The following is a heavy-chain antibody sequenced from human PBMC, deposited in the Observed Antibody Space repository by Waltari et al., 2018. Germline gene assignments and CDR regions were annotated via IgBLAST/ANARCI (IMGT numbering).Heavy chain of an antibody. CDR2: ILNSGIT. Sequence: QVQLQESGPGLVKPSETLSLTCAVSGYSISSGYYWGWIRQPPGKGLEWIGSILNSGITYSNPSLKSRVTISVDTSKNQFSLKLSSVTAADTAVYYCARVTEGDYYYYYYMDVWGKGTTVAVSS. D-gene: IGHD3-16*01. CDR3: ARVTEGDYYYYYYMDV. J-gene: IGHJ6*03. V-gene: IGHV4-38-2*01. CDR1: GYSISSGYY.